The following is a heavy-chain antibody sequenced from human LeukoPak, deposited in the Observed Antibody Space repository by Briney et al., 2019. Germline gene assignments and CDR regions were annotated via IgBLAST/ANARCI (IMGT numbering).Heavy chain of an antibody. J-gene: IGHJ4*02. D-gene: IGHD6-19*01. CDR3: ARSGSSGWYVGSFDY. CDR2: ISAYNGNT. Sequence: ASVKGSCKASVYTFTSYGISWVGQAPGQGLEWMGWISAYNGNTNYAQKFQGRVTMTTDTSTSTAYMELRSLRSDDTAVYYCARSGSSGWYVGSFDYWGQGTLVTVSS. V-gene: IGHV1-18*01. CDR1: VYTFTSYG.